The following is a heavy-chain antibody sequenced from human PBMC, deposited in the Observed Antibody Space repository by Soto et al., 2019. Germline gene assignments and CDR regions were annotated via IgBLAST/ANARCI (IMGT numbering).Heavy chain of an antibody. CDR1: GFTVSSNY. CDR2: FYRDGST. CDR3: ARRIQLWSPIDY. Sequence: GGSLRLSCAASGFTVSSNYMSWVRQAPGKGLEWASVFYRDGSTYYADSVKGRFTLSRDNSKNTLYLQMNSLRAEDTAVYYCARRIQLWSPIDYWGQGTLVTVSS. J-gene: IGHJ4*02. V-gene: IGHV3-66*01. D-gene: IGHD5-18*01.